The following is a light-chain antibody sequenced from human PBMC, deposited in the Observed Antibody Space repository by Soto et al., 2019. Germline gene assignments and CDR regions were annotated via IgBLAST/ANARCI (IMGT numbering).Light chain of an antibody. CDR3: QQYNSYPYT. Sequence: DIPMTQSPSTLSASVGDRVTITCRASHSISSWLAWYQQKPGKAPNLLIYKASSLQSGVPSRFSGSGSGTEFTLTISSLQPDDFATYYCQQYNSYPYTFGQGTKLEIK. CDR1: HSISSW. J-gene: IGKJ2*01. V-gene: IGKV1-5*03. CDR2: KAS.